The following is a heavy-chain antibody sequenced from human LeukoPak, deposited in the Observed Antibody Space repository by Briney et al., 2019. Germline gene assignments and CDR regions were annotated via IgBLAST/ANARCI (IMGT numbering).Heavy chain of an antibody. CDR3: ARLNWNYDILTGYFLDY. CDR1: GYSISSGYH. V-gene: IGHV4-38-2*02. D-gene: IGHD3-9*01. J-gene: IGHJ4*02. Sequence: SETLSLTCTVSGYSISSGYHWGWIRQPPGKGLEWIGSIYHSGSTDYNPSLKSRVTISVDTSKNQFSLKLSSVTAADTAVYYCARLNWNYDILTGYFLDYWGQGTLVTVSS. CDR2: IYHSGST.